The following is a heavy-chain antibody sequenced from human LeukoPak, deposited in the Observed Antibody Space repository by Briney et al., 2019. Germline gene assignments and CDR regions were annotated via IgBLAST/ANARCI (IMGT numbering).Heavy chain of an antibody. J-gene: IGHJ4*02. Sequence: ASVKVSCKASGYTFTGYYMNWVRQAPGQGLEWMGWINTNTGNPTYAQGFTGRYVFSLDTSVSTAYLQISGLKADDTAVYYCGRDPKLGIRGYTYGYIDYWGQGTLVTVSS. D-gene: IGHD5-18*01. CDR1: GYTFTGYY. CDR3: GRDPKLGIRGYTYGYIDY. CDR2: INTNTGNP. V-gene: IGHV7-4-1*02.